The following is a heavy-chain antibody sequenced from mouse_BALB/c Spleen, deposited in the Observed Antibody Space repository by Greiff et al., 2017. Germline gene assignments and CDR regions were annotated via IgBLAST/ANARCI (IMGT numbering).Heavy chain of an antibody. J-gene: IGHJ4*01. Sequence: VQLQQPGAELVMPGASVKMSCKASGYTFTDYWMHWVKQRPGQGLEWIGAIDTSDSYTSYNQKFKGKATLTVDESSSTAYMQLSSLTSEDSAVYYCARSDDGYYFHYAMDYWGQGTSVTVSS. CDR1: GYTFTDYW. CDR2: IDTSDSYT. V-gene: IGHV1-69*01. CDR3: ARSDDGYYFHYAMDY. D-gene: IGHD2-3*01.